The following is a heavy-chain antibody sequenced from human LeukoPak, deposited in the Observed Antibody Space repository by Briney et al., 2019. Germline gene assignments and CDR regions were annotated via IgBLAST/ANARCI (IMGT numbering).Heavy chain of an antibody. J-gene: IGHJ4*02. CDR3: ARGGTTVTARDYFDY. CDR2: IKQDGSEK. D-gene: IGHD4-11*01. V-gene: IGHV3-7*01. Sequence: GGSLRLSCAASGFTFSIYWMSWVRQAPGKGLEWVANIKQDGSEKNYVDSVLGRFTISRDNAENSLYLQMNSLRAEDTAVYYCARGGTTVTARDYFDYWGQGTLVTVSS. CDR1: GFTFSIYW.